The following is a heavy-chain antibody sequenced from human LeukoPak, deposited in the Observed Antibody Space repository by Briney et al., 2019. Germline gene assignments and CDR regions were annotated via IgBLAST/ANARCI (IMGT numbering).Heavy chain of an antibody. CDR2: ISSSRSYI. V-gene: IGHV3-21*01. J-gene: IGHJ4*02. Sequence: PGGSLRLSCAASGFTFSSSGMNWVRQAPGKGLEWVSYISSSRSYIYYADSVKGRFTISRDNAKKSQYLQMNSLRAEDTAVYYCARYAPGTGSYFDYWGQGTLVTVSS. CDR1: GFTFSSSG. CDR3: ARYAPGTGSYFDY. D-gene: IGHD1-26*01.